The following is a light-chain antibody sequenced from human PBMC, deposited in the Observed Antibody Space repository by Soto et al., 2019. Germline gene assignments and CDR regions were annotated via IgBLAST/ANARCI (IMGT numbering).Light chain of an antibody. J-gene: IGKJ4*01. CDR1: QSISSS. V-gene: IGKV3-15*01. Sequence: EKVMTQSPSTVSMSPGRRCRLSCRASQSISSSLAWYQQKPGQAPRLLIYGASTRATGVPARFSGSGSGTEFTLSISSLKSEDFAVYYCQQYNSSTLPFCGGTKVDI. CDR3: QQYNSSTLP. CDR2: GAS.